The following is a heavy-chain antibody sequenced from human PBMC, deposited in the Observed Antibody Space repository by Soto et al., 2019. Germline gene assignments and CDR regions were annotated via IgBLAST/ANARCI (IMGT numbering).Heavy chain of an antibody. D-gene: IGHD5-18*01. Sequence: GASVKVSCKESGDTLTSYYRHWVRQATGQGLEWMGIINPSGGSTSYAQKFQGRVTMTRDTSTSTVYMELSSLRSEDTAVYYCARFGQLWSLDPFDYWGQGTLVTVSS. CDR3: ARFGQLWSLDPFDY. CDR2: INPSGGST. CDR1: GDTLTSYY. J-gene: IGHJ4*02. V-gene: IGHV1-46*01.